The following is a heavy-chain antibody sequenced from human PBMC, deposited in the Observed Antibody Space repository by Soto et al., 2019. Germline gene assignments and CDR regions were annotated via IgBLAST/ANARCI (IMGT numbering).Heavy chain of an antibody. Sequence: GGSLRLSCAASGLTFSTSAMHWVRQAPGKGLEWVAMISHDGSHEYYGDSVKGRFSVSRDNSHNILHLQMNSLRIEDAAVYYCARAREPEYSSAIFFDIWGQGALVTVSS. CDR3: ARAREPEYSSAIFFDI. CDR2: ISHDGSHE. D-gene: IGHD5-18*01. J-gene: IGHJ4*02. V-gene: IGHV3-30-3*01. CDR1: GLTFSTSA.